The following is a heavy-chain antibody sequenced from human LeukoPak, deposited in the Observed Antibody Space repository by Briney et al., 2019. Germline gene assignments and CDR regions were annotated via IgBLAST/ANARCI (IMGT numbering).Heavy chain of an antibody. Sequence: GGSLRLSCAVSGFTFSSNSMNWVRQAPGKGLEWVSSISGGSTYIYYADSVKGRFTIVRDNAKNSLYLHMNSLTAEDTAVYYCARGVHYFDSWGQGTLVTVSS. CDR2: ISGGSTYI. J-gene: IGHJ4*02. CDR3: ARGVHYFDS. V-gene: IGHV3-21*01. CDR1: GFTFSSNS.